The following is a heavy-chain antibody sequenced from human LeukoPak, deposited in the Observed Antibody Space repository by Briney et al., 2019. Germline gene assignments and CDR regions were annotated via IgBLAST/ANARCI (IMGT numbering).Heavy chain of an antibody. Sequence: GGSLRLSCAASGFTFSSYAMHWVRQAPGKGLEWVAVISYDGTNKYYADSVRGRFTISRDNSKNTLYLQMNSLRAEDTAVYYCAKDQFKPSGITMVRGVRGYYYYMDVWGKGTTVTISS. D-gene: IGHD3-10*01. CDR1: GFTFSSYA. CDR2: ISYDGTNK. V-gene: IGHV3-30*04. J-gene: IGHJ6*03. CDR3: AKDQFKPSGITMVRGVRGYYYYMDV.